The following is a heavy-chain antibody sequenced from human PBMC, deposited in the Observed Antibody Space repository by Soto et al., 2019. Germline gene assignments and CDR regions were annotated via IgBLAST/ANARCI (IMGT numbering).Heavy chain of an antibody. D-gene: IGHD6-19*01. CDR1: GGSFSGYY. Sequence: PSETLSLTCAVYGGSFSGYYWIRIRQPPGKGLEWIGEINHSGSTNYNPSLKSRVTISVDTSKNQFSLKLSSVTAADTAVYYCARRIAVATDYWGQGTLVTVSS. CDR2: INHSGST. V-gene: IGHV4-34*01. CDR3: ARRIAVATDY. J-gene: IGHJ4*02.